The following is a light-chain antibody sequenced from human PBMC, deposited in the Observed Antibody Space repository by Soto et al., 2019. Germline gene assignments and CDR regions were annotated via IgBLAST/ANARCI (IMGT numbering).Light chain of an antibody. CDR1: SSDIGRYNY. CDR3: SSYTSSSTLAV. Sequence: QSALTQPASVSGSPGQSITISCTGTSSDIGRYNYVSWYQQHPGKAPKLMIYEVSNRPSGVSNRFSGSKSGNTASLTISGLQAEDEADYYCSSYTSSSTLAVFGGGTKLTVL. J-gene: IGLJ2*01. CDR2: EVS. V-gene: IGLV2-14*01.